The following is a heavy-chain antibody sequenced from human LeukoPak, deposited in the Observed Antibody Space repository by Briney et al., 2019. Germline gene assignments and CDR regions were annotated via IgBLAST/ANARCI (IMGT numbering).Heavy chain of an antibody. CDR1: GYTFTSYD. Sequence: ASVKVSCKASGYTFTSYDINWVRQATGQGLEWMGWMNPNSGNTGYAQKFQGRVTITRNTSISTAYMGLSSLRSEDTAVYYCARGRSSMVRGYYYYYMDVWGKGTTVTISS. CDR2: MNPNSGNT. V-gene: IGHV1-8*03. J-gene: IGHJ6*03. D-gene: IGHD3-10*01. CDR3: ARGRSSMVRGYYYYYMDV.